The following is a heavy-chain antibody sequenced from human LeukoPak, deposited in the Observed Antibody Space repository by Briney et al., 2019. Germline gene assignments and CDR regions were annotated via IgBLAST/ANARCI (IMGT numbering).Heavy chain of an antibody. D-gene: IGHD3-22*01. V-gene: IGHV4-34*01. CDR1: GRSFSGNY. CDR2: INHSGST. Sequence: SETLSLTCAVYGRSFSGNYWSCIRQPPGRGLEWIGEINHSGSTNYNPSLKSRVTISVDTSKNQFSLKLSSVTAADTAVYYCAGNDCDSSPRPDYRGQGTLVTVSS. J-gene: IGHJ4*02. CDR3: AGNDCDSSPRPDY.